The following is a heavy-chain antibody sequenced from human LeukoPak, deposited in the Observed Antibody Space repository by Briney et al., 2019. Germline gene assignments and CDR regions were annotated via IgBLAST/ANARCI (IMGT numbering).Heavy chain of an antibody. Sequence: SETLSLTCAVYGGSFSGYYWSWIRQPPGKGLEWIGYIYYSGSTNYNPSLKGRVTISVDTSKNQFSLKLSSVTAADTAVYYCARTPTTSWDNWFDPWGQGTLVTVSS. CDR3: ARTPTTSWDNWFDP. CDR1: GGSFSGYY. D-gene: IGHD2/OR15-2a*01. V-gene: IGHV4-59*01. J-gene: IGHJ5*02. CDR2: IYYSGST.